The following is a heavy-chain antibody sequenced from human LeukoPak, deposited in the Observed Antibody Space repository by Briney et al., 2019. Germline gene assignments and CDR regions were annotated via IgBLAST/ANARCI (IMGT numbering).Heavy chain of an antibody. D-gene: IGHD1-14*01. CDR1: GFTFSGHW. V-gene: IGHV3-7*01. CDR2: INQGGSDK. Sequence: TGGSLRLSCAASGFTFSGHWMSWVPQAPGKGLEWVANINQGGSDKYYVDSVKGRFTISRDNANNLLYLQMNSLRGEDTAVYYCTRDRSRAEDDWGQGTLVTVSS. J-gene: IGHJ4*02. CDR3: TRDRSRAEDD.